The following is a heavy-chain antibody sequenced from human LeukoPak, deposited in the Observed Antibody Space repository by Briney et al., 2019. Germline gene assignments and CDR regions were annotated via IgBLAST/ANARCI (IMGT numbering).Heavy chain of an antibody. Sequence: GGSLRLSCAASGFTFSSFWMSWVSQAPGKGLEWVANIKQDGSEKYYVDSMKGRFTISRDNAKDSLYLQVNSLRAEDTAVYYCARGRYFDSGHFEWGQRTLVTVSS. V-gene: IGHV3-7*01. CDR1: GFTFSSFW. D-gene: IGHD3-9*01. CDR2: IKQDGSEK. J-gene: IGHJ4*02. CDR3: ARGRYFDSGHFE.